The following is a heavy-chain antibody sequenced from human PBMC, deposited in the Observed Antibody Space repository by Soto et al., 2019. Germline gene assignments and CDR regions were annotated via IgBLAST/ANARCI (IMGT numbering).Heavy chain of an antibody. J-gene: IGHJ4*02. D-gene: IGHD6-13*01. CDR3: AHSPGGGGYSQDGYYFDY. Sequence: QITLKESGPTLVKPTQTLTLTCTFSGFALSTSGVGVGWIRQPPGKALEWLALIYWNDDKRYSPSLKSRLTITKDTSTNQVVLTMTNMDPVDTATYYCAHSPGGGGYSQDGYYFDYWGQGTLVTVSS. CDR1: GFALSTSGVG. CDR2: IYWNDDK. V-gene: IGHV2-5*01.